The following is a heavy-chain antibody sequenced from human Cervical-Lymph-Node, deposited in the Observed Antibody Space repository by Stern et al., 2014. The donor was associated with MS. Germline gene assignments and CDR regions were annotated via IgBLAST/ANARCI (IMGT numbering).Heavy chain of an antibody. D-gene: IGHD6-19*01. CDR1: GFTFSNFG. CDR2: ISYDGRDD. V-gene: IGHV3-30*18. CDR3: AKGRTVAGKGVGAFDV. Sequence: QVQLVESGGGVVQPGRSLRLSCAASGFTFSNFGMHWVRQAPGKGLEWVALISYDGRDDYYADSVKGRFTISRDDSKNKIHLQLNSLRPEDTAVYYCAKGRTVAGKGVGAFDVWGQGTLVTVSS. J-gene: IGHJ3*01.